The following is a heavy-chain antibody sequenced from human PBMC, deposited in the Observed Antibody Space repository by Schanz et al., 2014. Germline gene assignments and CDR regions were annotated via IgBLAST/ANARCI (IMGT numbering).Heavy chain of an antibody. CDR2: ISSSSSTI. CDR3: ASLRVEYSSSFGAFDI. V-gene: IGHV3-48*02. J-gene: IGHJ3*02. CDR1: GFTFSSYS. Sequence: EVQLVDSGGGLVQPGGSLRLSCAASGFTFSSYSMNWVRQAPGKGLEWVSYISSSSSTIYYAGSVKGRFTISRDNAKNSLYLQMNSLRDEDTAVYYCASLRVEYSSSFGAFDIWGQGTMVTVSS. D-gene: IGHD6-6*01.